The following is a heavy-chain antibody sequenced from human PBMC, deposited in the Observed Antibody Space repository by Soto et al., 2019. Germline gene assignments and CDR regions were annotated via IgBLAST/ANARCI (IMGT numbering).Heavy chain of an antibody. V-gene: IGHV3-21*01. J-gene: IGHJ5*02. D-gene: IGHD4-4*01. CDR1: GFTFSSYS. CDR3: ARDYGMTTMFIAWFDP. CDR2: ISSSSSYI. Sequence: KPGGSLRLSCAASGFTFSSYSMNWVRQAPGKGLEWVSSISSSSSYIYYADSVKGRFTISRDNAKNSLYLQMNSLRAEDTAVYYCARDYGMTTMFIAWFDPWGQGTLVTVSS.